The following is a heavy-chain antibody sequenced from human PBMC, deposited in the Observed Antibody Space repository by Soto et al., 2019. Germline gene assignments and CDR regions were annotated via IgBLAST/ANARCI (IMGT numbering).Heavy chain of an antibody. CDR3: ARSLGSSSWWEKKYYYYYMDV. CDR2: INHSGST. CDR1: GGSFSGYY. V-gene: IGHV4-34*01. D-gene: IGHD6-13*01. J-gene: IGHJ6*03. Sequence: SATLSLTCAVYGGSFSGYYWSWIRQPPGKGLEWIGEINHSGSTNYNPSLKSRVTISVDTSKNQFSLKLSSVTAADTAVYYCARSLGSSSWWEKKYYYYYMDVWGKGTTVTVSS.